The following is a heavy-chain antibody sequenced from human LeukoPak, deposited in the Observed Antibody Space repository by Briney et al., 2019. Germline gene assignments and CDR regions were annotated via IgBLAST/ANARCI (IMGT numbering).Heavy chain of an antibody. CDR1: GFTFSSYA. CDR2: ISNDGTNT. Sequence: GGSLRLSCAASGFTFSSYAMHWVRQAPGKGLEWVTVISNDGTNTYYAGSVKGRFTISRDNAKNSLYLQMNSLRAEDTAVYYCARDTHTYFDYWGQGTLVTVSS. CDR3: ARDTHTYFDY. J-gene: IGHJ4*02. V-gene: IGHV3-30-3*01.